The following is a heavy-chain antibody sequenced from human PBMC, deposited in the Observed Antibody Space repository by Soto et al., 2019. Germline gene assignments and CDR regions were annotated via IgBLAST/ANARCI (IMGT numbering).Heavy chain of an antibody. CDR2: TYYRSEWYN. J-gene: IGHJ6*02. V-gene: IGHV6-1*01. Sequence: IRQSPWRGLEWLGRTYYRSEWYNDYAVSMKSRIVITPDTSKNQFSLQLNSVTPEDTAVYFCARDYYYGMDVWGQGTTVTVSS. CDR3: ARDYYYGMDV.